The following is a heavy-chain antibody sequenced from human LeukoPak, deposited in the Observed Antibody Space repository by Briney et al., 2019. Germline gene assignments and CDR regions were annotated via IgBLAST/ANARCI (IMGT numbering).Heavy chain of an antibody. CDR2: INPNSGGT. Sequence: GASVKVSCKASGYTFTGYYTHWVRQAPGQGLEWMGWINPNSGGTNYAQKLQGRVTMTTDTSTSTAYMELRSLRSDDTAVYYCARDSGNYYYDSSDQRPLDYWGQGTLVTVSS. D-gene: IGHD3-22*01. CDR3: ARDSGNYYYDSSDQRPLDY. J-gene: IGHJ4*02. V-gene: IGHV1-2*02. CDR1: GYTFTGYY.